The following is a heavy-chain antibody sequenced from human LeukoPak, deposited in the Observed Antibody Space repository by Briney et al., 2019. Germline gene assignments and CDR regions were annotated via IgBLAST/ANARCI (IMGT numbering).Heavy chain of an antibody. J-gene: IGHJ3*02. D-gene: IGHD5-18*01. CDR2: IYYSGST. CDR3: ARSGYSYGADAFDI. V-gene: IGHV4-39*07. CDR1: GGSISSSSYY. Sequence: PSETLSLTCTVSGGSISSSSYYWGWIRQPPGKGLEWIGSIYYSGSTYYNPSLKSRVTISVDTSKNQFSLKLSSATAADTAVYYCARSGYSYGADAFDIWGQGTMVAVSS.